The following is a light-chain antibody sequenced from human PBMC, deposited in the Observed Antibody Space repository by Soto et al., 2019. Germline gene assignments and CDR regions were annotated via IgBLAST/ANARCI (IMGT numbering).Light chain of an antibody. CDR2: DVN. CDR3: TSWTTSTTMI. J-gene: IGLJ2*01. V-gene: IGLV2-14*03. CDR1: SSDIGAYNY. Sequence: QSALTQPASVSGSPGQSITISCTGTSSDIGAYNYVSWYQQHPGKAPKLMIYDVNIRPSGVSNRFSGSKSGNTASLTISGLQAEDEADYYCTSWTTSTTMICGGWTKVTVL.